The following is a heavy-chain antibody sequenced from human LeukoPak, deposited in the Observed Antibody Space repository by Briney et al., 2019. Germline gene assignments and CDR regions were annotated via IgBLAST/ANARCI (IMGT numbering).Heavy chain of an antibody. V-gene: IGHV4-39*07. CDR1: GGSISSSSYY. Sequence: SETLSLTCTVSGGSISSSSYYWGWIRQPPGKGLEWIGSIYYSGSTYYNPSLKSRVTISVDTSKNQFSLKLSSVTAADTAVYYCARVISGWYFYFYYYMDVWGKGTTVTVSS. D-gene: IGHD6-19*01. J-gene: IGHJ6*03. CDR3: ARVISGWYFYFYYYMDV. CDR2: IYYSGST.